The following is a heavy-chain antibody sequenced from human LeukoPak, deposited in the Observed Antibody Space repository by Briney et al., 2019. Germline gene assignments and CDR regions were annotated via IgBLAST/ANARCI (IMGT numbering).Heavy chain of an antibody. CDR3: ARGGGTLDY. V-gene: IGHV4-59*11. CDR1: GGSISSHY. Sequence: SETLSLTCTVSGGSISSHYWSWIRQPPGKGLEWIGYIYDSGKTNYNASLISRVTISVDTSKNQFSLKLTAVTPADTAVYYGARGGGTLDYWGQGTLVTVSS. D-gene: IGHD3-16*01. J-gene: IGHJ4*02. CDR2: IYDSGKT.